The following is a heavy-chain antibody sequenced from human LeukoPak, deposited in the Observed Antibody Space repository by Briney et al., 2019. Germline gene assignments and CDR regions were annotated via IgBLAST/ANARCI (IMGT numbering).Heavy chain of an antibody. CDR1: GYTFTSYY. D-gene: IGHD2-21*02. Sequence: ASVKVSCKASGYTFTSYYMTWVRQAPGQGLEWMGIINPSGGSTSYAQKFQGRVTMTRDTSTSTVYMELSSLRSEDTAVYYCARDHYHKIHSVMVTAPDYWGQGTLVIVSS. V-gene: IGHV1-46*01. CDR3: ARDHYHKIHSVMVTAPDY. J-gene: IGHJ4*02. CDR2: INPSGGST.